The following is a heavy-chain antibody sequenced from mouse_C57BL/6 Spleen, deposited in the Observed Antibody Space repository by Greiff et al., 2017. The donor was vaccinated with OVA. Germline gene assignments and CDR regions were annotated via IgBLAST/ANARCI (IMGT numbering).Heavy chain of an antibody. CDR3: TASYYRGPFAY. CDR1: GFNIKDDY. D-gene: IGHD2-12*01. Sequence: VQLKESGAELVRPGASVKLSCTASGFNIKDDYMHWVKQRPEQGLEWIGWIDPENGDTEYASKFQGKATITADTSSNTAYLQLSSLTSEDTAVYYCTASYYRGPFAYWGQGTLVTVSA. CDR2: IDPENGDT. J-gene: IGHJ3*01. V-gene: IGHV14-4*01.